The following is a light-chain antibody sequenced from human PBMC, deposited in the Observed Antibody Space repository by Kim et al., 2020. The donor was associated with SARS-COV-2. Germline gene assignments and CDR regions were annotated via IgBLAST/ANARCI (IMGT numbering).Light chain of an antibody. CDR1: QDISSN. Sequence: ASVGERVTITCRASQDISSNVAWYQQKPGKVPKLLFYGASALHSGVPSRFSGSGSGTDFTLTISTLQPADVATYYCQKYNGAPWTFGQGTKVDIK. J-gene: IGKJ1*01. CDR3: QKYNGAPWT. V-gene: IGKV1-27*01. CDR2: GAS.